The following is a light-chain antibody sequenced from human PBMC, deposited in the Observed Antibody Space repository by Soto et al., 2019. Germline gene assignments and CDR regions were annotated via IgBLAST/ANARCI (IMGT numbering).Light chain of an antibody. CDR2: DVS. CDR3: SSYTSSSTVV. Sequence: QSALTQPASVSGSPGQSITNSCTGTSSDVGGYNYVSWYQQHPGKAPKLMIYDVSNRPSGVSNRFSGSKSGNTASLTISGLQAEDEVDYYCSSYTSSSTVVFGGGTKLTVL. J-gene: IGLJ2*01. V-gene: IGLV2-14*01. CDR1: SSDVGGYNY.